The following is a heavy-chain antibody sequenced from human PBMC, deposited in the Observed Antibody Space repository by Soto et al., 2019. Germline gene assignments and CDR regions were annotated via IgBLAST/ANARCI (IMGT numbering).Heavy chain of an antibody. D-gene: IGHD3-10*02. CDR2: IYYSGST. Sequence: SETLSLTCTVSGGSISSGDYYWSWIRQPPGKGLEWIGYIYYSGSTYYNPSLKSRVTISVDTSKNQFSLKLSSVTAADTAVYSCARASRVVPDVWGQGTTVTVSS. CDR3: ARASRVVPDV. V-gene: IGHV4-30-4*01. CDR1: GGSISSGDYY. J-gene: IGHJ6*02.